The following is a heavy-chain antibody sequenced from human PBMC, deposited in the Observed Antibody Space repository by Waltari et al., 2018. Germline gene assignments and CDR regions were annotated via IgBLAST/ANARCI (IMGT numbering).Heavy chain of an antibody. Sequence: EVQLVESGGGLVQPGGSLRLSCAASGFIFSSTWMTWLRQAPGKGLGWVANINLDGGHTGYVDSVRGRFTISRDNAEKSLYLQMNNLGVEDTAVYYCAKDPEWSAFDMWGQGTMVTVSS. CDR2: INLDGGHT. CDR1: GFIFSSTW. D-gene: IGHD3-3*01. V-gene: IGHV3-7*01. CDR3: AKDPEWSAFDM. J-gene: IGHJ3*02.